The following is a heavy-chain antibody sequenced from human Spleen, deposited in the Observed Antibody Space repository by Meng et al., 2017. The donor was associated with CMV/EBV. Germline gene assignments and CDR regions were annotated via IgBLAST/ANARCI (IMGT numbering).Heavy chain of an antibody. D-gene: IGHD2-2*01. V-gene: IGHV5-51*01. CDR3: ARQLDTRTWDNWFDP. CDR1: GYSFTSYW. Sequence: KGSGYSFTSYWIAWVRQMPGKGLEWMGIIYPGDSDTTYSPSFQGQVTISADKSISTAYLQWSSLKDSDTAMYYCARQLDTRTWDNWFDPWGQGTLVTVS. CDR2: IYPGDSDT. J-gene: IGHJ5*02.